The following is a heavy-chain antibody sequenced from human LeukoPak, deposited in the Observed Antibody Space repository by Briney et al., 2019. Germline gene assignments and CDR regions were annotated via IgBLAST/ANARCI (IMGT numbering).Heavy chain of an antibody. CDR3: ARVYNYYDTSGYYLGNYFDY. J-gene: IGHJ4*02. CDR1: GYTFTSYG. D-gene: IGHD3-22*01. V-gene: IGHV1-18*01. CDR2: ISTYNGNT. Sequence: ASVKVSCKASGYTFTSYGITWVRQAPGQGLEWMGWISTYNGNTNNAQKLQGRVTMTTDTSTSTAYMELRSLRSDDTAVYDCARVYNYYDTSGYYLGNYFDYWGRGTLVTVSS.